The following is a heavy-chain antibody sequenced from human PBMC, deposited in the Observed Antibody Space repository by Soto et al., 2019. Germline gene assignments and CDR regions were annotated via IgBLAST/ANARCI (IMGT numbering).Heavy chain of an antibody. J-gene: IGHJ5*02. V-gene: IGHV4-34*01. Sequence: PSETLSLTCVVYGGSFRNSYWIWVRQPQGKGLEWTGEVNHSGEATYNPSLQSRVTISLYTSNNHFSLKMTSVTAADTAMYFYARAERFPRSWFDPWGQGTQVTVSS. CDR3: ARAERFPRSWFDP. D-gene: IGHD6-19*01. CDR2: VNHSGEA. CDR1: GGSFRNSY.